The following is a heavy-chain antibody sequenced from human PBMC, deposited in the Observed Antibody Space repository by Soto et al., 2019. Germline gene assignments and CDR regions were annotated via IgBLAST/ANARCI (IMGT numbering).Heavy chain of an antibody. Sequence: GGSLRLSCAASGFTFSSYGMHWVRQAPGKGLEWVAVISYDGSNKYYADSVKGRFTISRDNSKNTLYLQMNSLRAEDTAVYYCANDGGYYDFWSGYYQYYYYYGMDVWGQGTTVTVSS. D-gene: IGHD3-3*01. V-gene: IGHV3-30*18. CDR3: ANDGGYYDFWSGYYQYYYYYGMDV. CDR1: GFTFSSYG. CDR2: ISYDGSNK. J-gene: IGHJ6*02.